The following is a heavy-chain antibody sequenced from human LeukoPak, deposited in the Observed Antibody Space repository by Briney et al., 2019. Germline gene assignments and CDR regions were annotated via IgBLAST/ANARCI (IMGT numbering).Heavy chain of an antibody. J-gene: IGHJ5*02. CDR2: IYYSGST. D-gene: IGHD3-3*02. CDR1: GGSISSSSYY. CDR3: ARFSRNWFDP. Sequence: SETLSLTCTVSGGSISSSSYYWGWIRQPPGKGLEWIGSIYYSGSTYYNPSLKSRVTISVDTSKNQFSLKLSSVTAADTAVYYCARFSRNWFDPWGQGTLVTVSS. V-gene: IGHV4-39*01.